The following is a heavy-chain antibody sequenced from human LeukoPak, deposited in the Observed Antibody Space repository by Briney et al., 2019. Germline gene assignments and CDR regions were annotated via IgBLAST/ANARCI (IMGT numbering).Heavy chain of an antibody. J-gene: IGHJ4*02. CDR3: ARDPRTAAGF. CDR2: MYSGGNT. V-gene: IGHV3-66*01. D-gene: IGHD6-25*01. Sequence: AGGSLRLSCAASGFTVSCNYMTWVRQAPGKGLEWVSVMYSGGNTYYADSVKGRFTIPRDNSKNTLYLQMNNLRVEDTAVYYCARDPRTAAGFRGQGTLVTVSS. CDR1: GFTVSCNY.